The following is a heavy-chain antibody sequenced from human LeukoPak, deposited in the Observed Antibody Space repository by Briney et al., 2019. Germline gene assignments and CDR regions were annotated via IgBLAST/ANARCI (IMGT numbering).Heavy chain of an antibody. V-gene: IGHV3-33*01. CDR2: IWSDGSNK. Sequence: PGKSLRLFCAASGFTFSGYGMHWVRQAPGKGLEWVTVIWSDGSNKYYADSVKGRFTISRDNSKYTLYLQMNSLRAEDTAVYYCARGQTYYDFWSGYRSPFDYWGQGTLVTVSS. CDR3: ARGQTYYDFWSGYRSPFDY. J-gene: IGHJ4*02. D-gene: IGHD3-3*01. CDR1: GFTFSGYG.